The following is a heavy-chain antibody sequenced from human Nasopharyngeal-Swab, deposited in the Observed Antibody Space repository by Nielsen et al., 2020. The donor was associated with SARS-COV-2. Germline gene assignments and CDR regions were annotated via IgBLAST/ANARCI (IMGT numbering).Heavy chain of an antibody. J-gene: IGHJ5*02. CDR1: GGSFSGYY. Sequence: SETLSLTCAVYGGSFSGYYWSWIRQPPGKGLEWIGEINHSGSTNYNPSLKSRVTISVDTSKNQFSLKLSSVTAADTAVYYCSRGHLDRLLFLGCRRNWFDPWGQGTLVTVSS. CDR2: INHSGST. CDR3: SRGHLDRLLFLGCRRNWFDP. V-gene: IGHV4-34*01. D-gene: IGHD3-9*01.